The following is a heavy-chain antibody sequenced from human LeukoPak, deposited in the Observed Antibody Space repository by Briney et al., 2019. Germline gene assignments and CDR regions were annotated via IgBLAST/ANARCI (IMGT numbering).Heavy chain of an antibody. J-gene: IGHJ2*01. CDR1: GGSISSHY. V-gene: IGHV4-59*11. CDR3: ARGHAGTPTWYFDL. CDR2: IYYSGST. Sequence: SETLSLTCTLSGGSISSHYSSCIRQPPGKGLGWLGYIYYSGSTNYNPSLKSRVTISVDTSKNQFSLKLSSVTAADTAVYYCARGHAGTPTWYFDLWGRGTLVTVSS. D-gene: IGHD1/OR15-1a*01.